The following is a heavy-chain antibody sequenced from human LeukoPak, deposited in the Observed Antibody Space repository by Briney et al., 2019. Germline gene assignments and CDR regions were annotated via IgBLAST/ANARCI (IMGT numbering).Heavy chain of an antibody. V-gene: IGHV4-59*01. Sequence: PSETLSLXCTVSGGSISSYYWSWIRQPPGKALEWIGYIYYSGSTNYNPSLKSRVTISVDTSKNQCSLKLSSVTAADTAVYYCARDRLSLYYFDYWGQGTLVTVSS. CDR3: ARDRLSLYYFDY. CDR2: IYYSGST. CDR1: GGSISSYY. D-gene: IGHD2/OR15-2a*01. J-gene: IGHJ4*02.